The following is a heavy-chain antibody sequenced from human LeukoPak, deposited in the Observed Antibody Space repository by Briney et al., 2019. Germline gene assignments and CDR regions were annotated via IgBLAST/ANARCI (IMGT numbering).Heavy chain of an antibody. V-gene: IGHV1-2*02. CDR3: ARGEVEMPTTLVTLGY. J-gene: IGHJ4*02. CDR2: INANSGGT. CDR1: GSTFTGYY. D-gene: IGHD5-24*01. Sequence: ASVKVSCKASGSTFTGYYIHWVRQAPGQGLEWMGWINANSGGTNYAQKFQGRVTMSRDTSITTAYMELSRLRSDDTAVYYCARGEVEMPTTLVTLGYWGQGTLVTVSS.